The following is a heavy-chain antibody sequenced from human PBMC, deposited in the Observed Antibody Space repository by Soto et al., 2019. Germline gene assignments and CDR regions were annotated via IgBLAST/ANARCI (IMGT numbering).Heavy chain of an antibody. D-gene: IGHD1-26*01. CDR3: ATQRSEWELYFDY. J-gene: IGHJ4*02. V-gene: IGHV1-2*04. CDR1: GYTFADYY. Sequence: GASVKVSCEASGYTFADYYIHWVRQAPGQGLEWMGWINPNSGGTNYAQKFQGWVTMTRDTSISTAYVELSRLRSDDTAVYYCATQRSEWELYFDYWGQGTVLTVSS. CDR2: INPNSGGT.